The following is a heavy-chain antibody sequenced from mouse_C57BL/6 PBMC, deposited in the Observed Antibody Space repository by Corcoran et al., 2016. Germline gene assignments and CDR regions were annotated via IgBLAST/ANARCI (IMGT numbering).Heavy chain of an antibody. Sequence: EVQLQQSGPELVKPGASVKISCKASGYTFTDYYMNWVKQSHGKSLEWIGDINPNNGGTSYNQKFKGRATLTVDKSSSTAYMELRSLTSEDSAVYYCARVTTSHAMDYWGQGTSVTVSS. D-gene: IGHD2-3*01. CDR2: INPNNGGT. CDR1: GYTFTDYY. J-gene: IGHJ4*01. CDR3: ARVTTSHAMDY. V-gene: IGHV1-26*01.